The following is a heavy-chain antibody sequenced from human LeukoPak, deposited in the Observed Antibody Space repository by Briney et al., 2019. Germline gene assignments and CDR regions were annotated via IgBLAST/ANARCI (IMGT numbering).Heavy chain of an antibody. CDR1: GVSISSSNSY. V-gene: IGHV4-39*07. CDR2: IYYSGNT. J-gene: IGHJ6*03. CDR3: AREGSEGSGGNYYYYMDV. D-gene: IGHD2-15*01. Sequence: PSETLSLTCTVSGVSISSSNSYWGWIRQPPGKGLEWIGSIYYSGNTYYNASLKSQVSISIGTSKNQFSLKLSSVTAADTAVYYCAREGSEGSGGNYYYYMDVWGKGTTVTVSS.